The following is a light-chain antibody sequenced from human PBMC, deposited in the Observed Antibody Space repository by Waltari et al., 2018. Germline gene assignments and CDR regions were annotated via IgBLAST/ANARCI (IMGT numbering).Light chain of an antibody. CDR1: QSVGRT. J-gene: IGKJ1*01. CDR3: QHYVRLPVT. CDR2: GAS. V-gene: IGKV3-20*01. Sequence: EIVLTQFPGTLSLSPGERATLSCRTSQSVGRTLAWYQQKPGQAPRLLIYGASIGATGIPDRFSGSGSGTDFSLTISRLEPEDFAVYYCQHYVRLPVTFGQGTKVEIK.